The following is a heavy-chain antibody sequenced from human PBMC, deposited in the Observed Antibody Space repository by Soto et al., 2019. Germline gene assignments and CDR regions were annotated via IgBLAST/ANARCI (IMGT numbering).Heavy chain of an antibody. CDR3: AHAMLYCTGGSCSTWFDS. Sequence: QITLKESGPTLVKPTQTLTLTCTFSGFSLSTHGVGVGWIRQPAGKALEWLALIYWDDDKRYSASLNSRLTIXKHXSKNQVVLTMTNVDPVDTATYYCAHAMLYCTGGSCSTWFDSWGPGTLVTVSS. J-gene: IGHJ5*01. CDR2: IYWDDDK. V-gene: IGHV2-5*02. D-gene: IGHD2-15*01. CDR1: GFSLSTHGVG.